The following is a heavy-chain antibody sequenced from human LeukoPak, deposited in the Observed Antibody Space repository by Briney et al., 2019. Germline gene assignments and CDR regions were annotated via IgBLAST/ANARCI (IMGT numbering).Heavy chain of an antibody. CDR3: ARDQPGIAAAGTFGY. J-gene: IGHJ4*02. Sequence: ASVKVSCKASGYTFTSYGISWVRQAPGQGLEWMGWISAYNGNTNYAQKLQGRVTMTTDTSTSTAYMELRSLRSDDTAVNYCARDQPGIAAAGTFGYWGQGTLVTVSS. CDR1: GYTFTSYG. CDR2: ISAYNGNT. D-gene: IGHD6-13*01. V-gene: IGHV1-18*01.